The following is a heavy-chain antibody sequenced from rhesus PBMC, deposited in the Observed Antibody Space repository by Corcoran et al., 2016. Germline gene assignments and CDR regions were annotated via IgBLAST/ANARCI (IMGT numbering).Heavy chain of an antibody. CDR2: TYPVGSST. V-gene: IGHV5S1*01. CDR3: AKYGSSYNYGLDS. D-gene: IGHD4-29*01. CDR1: GYSFTSSW. J-gene: IGHJ6*01. Sequence: EVQLVQSGAEVKRPGESLRISGTTSGYSFTSSWISWVRQLPGKGLEWMVSTYPVGSSTTYSPSFQGQVTISADKSISTTYLQWSSLKASDTATYYCAKYGSSYNYGLDSCGQGVVVTDSS.